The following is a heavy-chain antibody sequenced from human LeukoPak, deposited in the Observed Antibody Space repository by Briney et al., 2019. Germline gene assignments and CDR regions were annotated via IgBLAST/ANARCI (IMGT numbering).Heavy chain of an antibody. V-gene: IGHV3-21*01. Sequence: PGGSLRLSCAASGFSFSFYRMDWVRQAPGKGLEWVSSISSSSSYIYYADSVKGRFTISRDNAENSLYLQMNSLRAEDTAVYYCARVVAGNFDYWGQGTLVTVSS. J-gene: IGHJ4*02. CDR3: ARVVAGNFDY. CDR1: GFSFSFYR. D-gene: IGHD6-19*01. CDR2: ISSSSSYI.